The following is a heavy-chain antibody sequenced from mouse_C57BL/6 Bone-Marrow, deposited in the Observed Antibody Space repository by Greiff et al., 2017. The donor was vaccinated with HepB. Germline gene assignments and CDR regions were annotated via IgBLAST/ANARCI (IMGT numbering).Heavy chain of an antibody. CDR1: GFSFTSYA. Sequence: QVQLQQSGPGLVAPSQSLSITCTVSGFSFTSYAISWVRQPPGTGLEWLGVIWPGGGTNYNSALKSSLSISTDNSKSQVFLKMNSLQTDDTARYYCARKAQGARVYYYAMDYWGQGTSVTVSS. V-gene: IGHV2-9-1*01. CDR2: IWPGGGT. D-gene: IGHD3-2*02. J-gene: IGHJ4*01. CDR3: ARKAQGARVYYYAMDY.